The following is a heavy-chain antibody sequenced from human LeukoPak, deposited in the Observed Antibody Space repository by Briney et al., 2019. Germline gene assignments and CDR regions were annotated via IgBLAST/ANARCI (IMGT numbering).Heavy chain of an antibody. CDR3: ARAVSGRFDY. V-gene: IGHV4-59*08. Sequence: SETLSLTSTVYGGSMNPYNWVWIRPPPGQGLVWTIYTYCTNYNPSLKIRVTTSVDTSKNQFSLKLSSVTAADTAIYYCARAVSGRFDYWGQGTLVTVSS. CDR1: GGSMNPYN. CDR2: TYCT. D-gene: IGHD6-19*01. J-gene: IGHJ4*02.